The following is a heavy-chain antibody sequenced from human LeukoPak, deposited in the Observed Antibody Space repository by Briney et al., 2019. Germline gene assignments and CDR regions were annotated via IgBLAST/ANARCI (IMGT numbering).Heavy chain of an antibody. CDR1: AFSFSSYW. CDR3: ARVSTPLRYCSGGSCYSMDFDS. CDR2: IKQDGSEK. Sequence: GGSLRLSCAASAFSFSSYWMSWVRQAPGKGLEWVANIKQDGSEKWYVDSVKGRFTISRDNAKNSLYLQMNSLRADDTAVYYRARVSTPLRYCSGGSCYSMDFDSWGQGTLVTVSS. V-gene: IGHV3-7*03. D-gene: IGHD2-15*01. J-gene: IGHJ4*02.